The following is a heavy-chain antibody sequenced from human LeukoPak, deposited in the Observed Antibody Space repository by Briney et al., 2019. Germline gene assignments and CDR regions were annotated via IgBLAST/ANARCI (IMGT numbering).Heavy chain of an antibody. J-gene: IGHJ1*01. V-gene: IGHV4-59*08. Sequence: KPSETLSLSCTVSGGSISSYYWSWIRQPPGKGLEWIGYIYYSGSTNYNPSLKIRVTISVDTSKNQFSLKLSSVTAADTAVYYCAVAYSSSWYLQHWGQGTLVTVSS. CDR1: GGSISSYY. CDR2: IYYSGST. D-gene: IGHD6-13*01. CDR3: AVAYSSSWYLQH.